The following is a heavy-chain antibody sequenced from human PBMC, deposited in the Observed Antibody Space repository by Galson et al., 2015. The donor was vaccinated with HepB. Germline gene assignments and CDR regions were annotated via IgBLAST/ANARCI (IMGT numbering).Heavy chain of an antibody. Sequence: SVKVSCKASGYTFTSYYMYWVRQAPGQGLEWMGIINPSSGSTSYAQKFQGRVTMTRDTSTSTFYMELSSLRSEDTAVYFCARGPSTYCDGIRCYSGGDFWGQGIRVTVFS. CDR2: INPSSGST. CDR3: ARGPSTYCDGIRCYSGGDF. J-gene: IGHJ4*02. V-gene: IGHV1-46*01. D-gene: IGHD2-15*01. CDR1: GYTFTSYY.